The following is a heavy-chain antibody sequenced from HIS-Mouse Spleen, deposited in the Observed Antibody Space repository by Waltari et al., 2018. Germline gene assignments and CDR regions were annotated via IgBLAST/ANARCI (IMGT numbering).Heavy chain of an antibody. CDR2: IYYSGST. CDR1: VGSISSSSYY. CDR3: AREIPYSSSWYDWYFDL. Sequence: QLQLQESGPGLVKPSETLSLTCTVSVGSISSSSYYWGWIRQPPGKGLGWIGSIYYSGSTYYTPSLKSRVTISVDTSKNQFSLKLSSVTAADTAVYYCAREIPYSSSWYDWYFDLWGRGTLVTVSS. V-gene: IGHV4-39*07. J-gene: IGHJ2*01. D-gene: IGHD6-13*01.